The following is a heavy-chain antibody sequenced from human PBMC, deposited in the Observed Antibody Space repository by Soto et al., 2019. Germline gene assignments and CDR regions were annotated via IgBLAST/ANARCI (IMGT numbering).Heavy chain of an antibody. V-gene: IGHV3-23*01. CDR2: ISGSGGST. J-gene: IGHJ5*02. Sequence: PGGSLRLSCAASGFTFSSYAMSWVRQAPGKGLEWVSAISGSGGSTYYADSVKGRFTISRDNSKNTLYLQMNSLRAEDTAVYYCAKERYSSGWHSVLWGNWFDPWGQGTLVTVSS. D-gene: IGHD6-19*01. CDR3: AKERYSSGWHSVLWGNWFDP. CDR1: GFTFSSYA.